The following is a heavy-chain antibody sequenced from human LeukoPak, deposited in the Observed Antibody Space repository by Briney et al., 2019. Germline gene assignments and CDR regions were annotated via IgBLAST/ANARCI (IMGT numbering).Heavy chain of an antibody. CDR2: IRSKGYGGTT. J-gene: IGHJ4*02. CDR3: TGNRGGQLPFDY. D-gene: IGHD1-1*01. CDR1: GFMFDDYA. V-gene: IGHV3-49*04. Sequence: GGSLRLSCTGSGFMFDDYALTWVRQAPGKGLEWISFIRSKGYGGTTDYAASVKGRFTISRDDSKGVLYLQMNSLKTDDTAVYFCTGNRGGQLPFDYWGRGTQVTVSS.